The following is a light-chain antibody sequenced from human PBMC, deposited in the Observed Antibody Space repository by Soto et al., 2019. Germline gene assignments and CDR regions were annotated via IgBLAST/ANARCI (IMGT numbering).Light chain of an antibody. Sequence: EIVMTQSPATLSLSPLPRSSLSCRSSQSVSSSYLAWYQQKPGQAPRLLIYGASSRATGIPDRFSGSGSGTDFTLTISRLEPEDFAVYYCQQYGSSQITFGQGTRLEIK. CDR1: QSVSSSY. CDR2: GAS. J-gene: IGKJ5*01. V-gene: IGKV3-20*01. CDR3: QQYGSSQIT.